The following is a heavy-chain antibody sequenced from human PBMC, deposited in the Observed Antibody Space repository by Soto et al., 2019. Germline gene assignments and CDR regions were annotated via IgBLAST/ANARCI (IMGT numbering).Heavy chain of an antibody. J-gene: IGHJ3*01. D-gene: IGHD3-16*02. CDR1: GFTLSMSA. CDR3: AKDRGIIVKAGDAFDV. V-gene: IGHV3-23*01. CDR2: ISDSGDRT. Sequence: GGSLRLSCASSGFTLSMSAVNWVRQAPGKGLEWVSYISDSGDRTYYADSVKGRFAISRDRSKNTVSLQMDSLRAEDTAVYYCAKDRGIIVKAGDAFDVWGQGTKVTVSS.